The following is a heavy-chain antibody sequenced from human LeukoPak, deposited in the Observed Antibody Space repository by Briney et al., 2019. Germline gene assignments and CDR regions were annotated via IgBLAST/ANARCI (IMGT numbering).Heavy chain of an antibody. CDR3: ARGWLGYRDELDY. CDR2: INHSGST. V-gene: IGHV4-34*01. CDR1: GGSFSGYY. J-gene: IGHJ4*02. D-gene: IGHD3-22*01. Sequence: SETLSLTCAVYGGSFSGYYWSWIRQPPGKGLEWIGEINHSGSTNYNPSLKSRVTISVDTSKNQFSLQLTSATPEDTAVYYCARGWLGYRDELDYWGQGTLVTVSS.